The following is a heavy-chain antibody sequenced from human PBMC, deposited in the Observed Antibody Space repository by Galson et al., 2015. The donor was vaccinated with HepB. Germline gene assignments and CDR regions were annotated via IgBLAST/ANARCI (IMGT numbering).Heavy chain of an antibody. CDR2: INPSGGST. CDR1: GYTFTSYY. J-gene: IGHJ5*02. D-gene: IGHD6-13*01. V-gene: IGHV1-46*03. Sequence: SVKVSCKASGYTFTSYYMHWVRQAPGQGLEWMGIINPSGGSTSYAQKFQGRVTMTRDTSTSTVYMELSSLRSEDTAVYYCARAPPIAAAGTGWFDPWGQGTLVTVSS. CDR3: ARAPPIAAAGTGWFDP.